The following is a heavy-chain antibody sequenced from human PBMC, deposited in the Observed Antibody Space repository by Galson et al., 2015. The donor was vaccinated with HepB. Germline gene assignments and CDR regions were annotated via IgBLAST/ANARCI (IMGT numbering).Heavy chain of an antibody. D-gene: IGHD1-26*01. J-gene: IGHJ4*02. V-gene: IGHV1-46*01. CDR1: GYTFINDY. Sequence: SVKVSCKASGYTFINDYMHWVRQAPGQGLEWMGRIIPRGGATIYAQKFHGRFTMTRDTSTRIHYMKLSNLKSEDTAVYYCARDGSKWDFENWGQGTLVTVSS. CDR2: IIPRGGAT. CDR3: ARDGSKWDFEN.